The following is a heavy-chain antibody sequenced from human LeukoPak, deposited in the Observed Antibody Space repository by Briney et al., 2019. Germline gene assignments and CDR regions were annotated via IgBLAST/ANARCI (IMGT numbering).Heavy chain of an antibody. CDR2: IYYTGST. J-gene: IGHJ5*02. V-gene: IGHV4-31*03. D-gene: IGHD2-2*01. CDR1: GGSISRGGYY. Sequence: SETLSLTCTVPGGSISRGGYYWSWIRQHPGKGLEWIGYIYYTGSTYYNPSPKSRVLISVDTSKNQFSLKLNSVTAADTAVYYCARYCSSTSCRWFDPWGQGTLVTVSS. CDR3: ARYCSSTSCRWFDP.